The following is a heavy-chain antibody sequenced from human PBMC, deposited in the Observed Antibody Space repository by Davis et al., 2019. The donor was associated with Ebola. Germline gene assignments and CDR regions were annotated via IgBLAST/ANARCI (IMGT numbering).Heavy chain of an antibody. CDR2: ISAYNGNT. CDR3: ARDSYSGLLYYYYGMDV. V-gene: IGHV1-18*01. CDR1: GYTFTSYG. J-gene: IGHJ6*02. Sequence: ASVKVSCKASGYTFTSYGISWVRQAPGQGLEWMGWISAYNGNTNYAQKLQGRVTMTTDTSTSTAYMELRSLRSDDTAVYYCARDSYSGLLYYYYGMDVWGQGTTVTVSS. D-gene: IGHD1-26*01.